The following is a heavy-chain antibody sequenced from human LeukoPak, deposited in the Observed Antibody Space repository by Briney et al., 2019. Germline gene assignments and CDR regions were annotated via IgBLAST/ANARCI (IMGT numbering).Heavy chain of an antibody. CDR2: INHSGST. Sequence: PSETLSLTCAVYGGSFSGYYWSWLRQPPGKGLEWIGEINHSGSTNYNPSLKSRVTISVDTSKNQFSLKLSSVTAADTAVYYCARGYCSSTSCYHFDYWGQGTLVTVSS. J-gene: IGHJ4*02. CDR1: GGSFSGYY. CDR3: ARGYCSSTSCYHFDY. D-gene: IGHD2-2*01. V-gene: IGHV4-34*01.